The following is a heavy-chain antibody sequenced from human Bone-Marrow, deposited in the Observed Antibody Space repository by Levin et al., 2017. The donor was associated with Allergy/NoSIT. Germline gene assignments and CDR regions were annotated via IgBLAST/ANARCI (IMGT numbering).Heavy chain of an antibody. J-gene: IGHJ5*02. CDR1: GFSLSTSGVG. CDR3: AHRASGSYRASDWFDP. CDR2: IYWNDDK. V-gene: IGHV2-5*01. D-gene: IGHD1-26*01. Sequence: SGPTLVKPTQTLTLTCTFSGFSLSTSGVGVGWIRQPPGKALEWLALIYWNDDKRYSPSLKSRLTITKDTSKNQVVLTMTNMDPVDTATYYCAHRASGSYRASDWFDPWGQGTLVTVSS.